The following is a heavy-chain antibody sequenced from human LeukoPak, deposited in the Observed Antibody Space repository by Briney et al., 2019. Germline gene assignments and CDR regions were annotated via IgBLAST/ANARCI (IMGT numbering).Heavy chain of an antibody. V-gene: IGHV1-58*02. Sequence: ASVKVSCKASGFTFTSSAMQWVQQARGQRLEWIGWIVVGSGNTNYAQKFQERVTITRDMSTSTAYMELSSLRSEDTAVYYCAADDPSSVQRWGQGTLVTVSS. CDR2: IVVGSGNT. J-gene: IGHJ1*01. CDR3: AADDPSSVQR. CDR1: GFTFTSSA.